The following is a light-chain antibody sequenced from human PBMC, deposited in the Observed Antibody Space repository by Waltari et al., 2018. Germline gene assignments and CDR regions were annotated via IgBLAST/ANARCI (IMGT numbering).Light chain of an antibody. CDR3: QSADRNGVV. J-gene: IGLJ3*02. V-gene: IGLV3-25*03. Sequence: SYKLTQAPSVSVSPGQTARITCSGETLPRQDAYWYQQKPGEAPGMVSFKDNERPSGIPERFSGSSSGTTVTLTISGVQAEDEADYFCQSADRNGVVFGGGTKLTVL. CDR1: TLPRQD. CDR2: KDN.